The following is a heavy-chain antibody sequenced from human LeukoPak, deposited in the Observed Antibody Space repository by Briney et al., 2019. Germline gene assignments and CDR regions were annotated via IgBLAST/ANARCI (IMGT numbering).Heavy chain of an antibody. V-gene: IGHV4-59*12. J-gene: IGHJ1*01. CDR1: GGSISSYY. Sequence: SETLSLTCTVSGGSISSYYWSWIRQPPGKGLEWIGYIYYSGSTNYNPSLKSRVTISVDKSKNQFSLKLSSVTAADTAVYYCARGLDSSGWSAEYFQHWGQGTLVTVSS. CDR2: IYYSGST. D-gene: IGHD6-19*01. CDR3: ARGLDSSGWSAEYFQH.